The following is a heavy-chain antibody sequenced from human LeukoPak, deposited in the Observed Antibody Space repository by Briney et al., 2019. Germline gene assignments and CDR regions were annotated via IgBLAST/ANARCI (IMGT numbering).Heavy chain of an antibody. J-gene: IGHJ4*02. CDR3: AKRNCSSTSCYHFDH. D-gene: IGHD2-2*01. CDR1: GFIFSTYW. V-gene: IGHV3-74*01. Sequence: GESLRLSCTGSGFIFSTYWMHWVRQAPGKGLVWVSRIDSDGSSTNYADSVQGRFTISRDNAKNTLYLQMNSLRAEDTAVYYCAKRNCSSTSCYHFDHWGQGTLVTVSS. CDR2: IDSDGSST.